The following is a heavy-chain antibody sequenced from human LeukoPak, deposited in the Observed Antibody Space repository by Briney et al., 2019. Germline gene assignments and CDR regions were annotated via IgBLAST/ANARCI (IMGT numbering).Heavy chain of an antibody. Sequence: GGSLRLSCAASGFTFSSYEMNWVRQAPGKGLEWVSYISSSGSTIYYADSVKGRFTISRDNAKNSLYLQMNSLRAEDTALYYCARVRDGRIIAGRYFDWLSPDYYYYYYMDVWGKGTTVTVSS. CDR2: ISSSGSTI. V-gene: IGHV3-48*03. D-gene: IGHD3-9*01. J-gene: IGHJ6*03. CDR3: ARVRDGRIIAGRYFDWLSPDYYYYYYMDV. CDR1: GFTFSSYE.